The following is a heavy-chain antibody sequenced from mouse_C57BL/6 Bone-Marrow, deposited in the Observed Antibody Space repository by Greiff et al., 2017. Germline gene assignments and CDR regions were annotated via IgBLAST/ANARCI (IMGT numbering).Heavy chain of an antibody. J-gene: IGHJ2*01. CDR1: GYAFSSSW. V-gene: IGHV1-82*01. Sequence: VQLKQSGPELVKPGASVKISCKASGYAFSSSWMNWVKQRPGQGLEGIGRIYPGDGDTTYNGKFKGKATLTADKSSSTAYMQLSSLTSEDSAVYYCARSYTTNFVYWGQGSTLTVSS. CDR3: ARSYTTNFVY. CDR2: IYPGDGDT. D-gene: IGHD1-1*01.